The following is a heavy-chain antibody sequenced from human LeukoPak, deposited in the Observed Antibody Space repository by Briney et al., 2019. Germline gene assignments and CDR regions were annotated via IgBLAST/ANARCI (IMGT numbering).Heavy chain of an antibody. CDR1: GGSFSGYY. D-gene: IGHD3-16*02. V-gene: IGHV4-34*01. CDR2: INHSGST. J-gene: IGHJ4*02. CDR3: ARGGGYYDYVWGSYRHLDY. Sequence: SSETLSLTCAVYGGSFSGYYWSWIRQPPGKGLEWIGEINHSGSTNYNPSLKSRVTISVDTSKNQLSLKLSSVAAADTAVYYCARGGGYYDYVWGSYRHLDYWGQGTLVTVSS.